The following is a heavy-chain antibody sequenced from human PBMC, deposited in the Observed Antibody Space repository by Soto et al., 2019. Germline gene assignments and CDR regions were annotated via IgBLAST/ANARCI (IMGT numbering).Heavy chain of an antibody. J-gene: IGHJ6*02. CDR1: GGSISSYY. Sequence: PSETLSLTCTVSGGSISSYYWSWIRQPPGKGLEWIGYIYYSGSTNYNPSLKSRVTISVDTSKNQFSLKLSSVTAADTAVYYCAREXVGGLEPYYYYYYGMDVWGQGTTVTVSS. V-gene: IGHV4-59*01. D-gene: IGHD1-26*01. CDR2: IYYSGST. CDR3: AREXVGGLEPYYYYYYGMDV.